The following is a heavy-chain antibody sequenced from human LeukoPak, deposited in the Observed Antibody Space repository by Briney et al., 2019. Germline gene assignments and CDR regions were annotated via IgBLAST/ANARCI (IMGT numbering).Heavy chain of an antibody. CDR1: GFSFDDYA. Sequence: GGSLRLSCAASGFSFDDYAMHWVRQVPGKGLEWVSGMSWNSGTIGYADSVKGRFTISRDNAKNSLYLQMNSLRAEDTAVYYCAELGITMIGGVWGKGTTVTISS. V-gene: IGHV3-9*01. J-gene: IGHJ6*04. CDR2: MSWNSGTI. CDR3: AELGITMIGGV. D-gene: IGHD3-10*02.